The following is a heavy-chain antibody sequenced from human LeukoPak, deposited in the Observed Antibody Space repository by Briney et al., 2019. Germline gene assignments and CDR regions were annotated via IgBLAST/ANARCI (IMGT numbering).Heavy chain of an antibody. Sequence: GESPRLSCEGSGFSFRSYTMNWVRQVPGKGLEWVSTISASGVSAYYAVSVKGRFTISRDNSKNTFYMQMNSLRAEDTAVYYCAKGKVNHDGAFDLWGQGAMVTVSS. CDR2: ISASGVSA. CDR1: GFSFRSYT. D-gene: IGHD1-14*01. V-gene: IGHV3-23*01. J-gene: IGHJ3*01. CDR3: AKGKVNHDGAFDL.